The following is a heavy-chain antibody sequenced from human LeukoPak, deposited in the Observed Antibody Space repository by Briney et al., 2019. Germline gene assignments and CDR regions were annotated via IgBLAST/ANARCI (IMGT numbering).Heavy chain of an antibody. J-gene: IGHJ6*03. CDR1: GNTFAGYY. D-gene: IGHD6-6*01. CDR2: INPKSGGT. V-gene: IGHV1-2*02. CDR3: ARDPSHYYYTDV. Sequence: ASVKVSCKASGNTFAGYYVHWVRQAPGQGLEWMGWINPKSGGTKYAQKFQGRFTMTRDTSISTAYMELSRLRSDDTAVYYCARDPSHYYYTDVWGKGTTVIVSS.